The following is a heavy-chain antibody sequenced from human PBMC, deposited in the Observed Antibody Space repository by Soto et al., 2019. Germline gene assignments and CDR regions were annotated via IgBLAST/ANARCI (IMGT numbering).Heavy chain of an antibody. CDR3: AREKTTVFGVVIIRNYYYYGMDV. CDR2: IKQDGSEK. D-gene: IGHD3-3*01. CDR1: DFAFGSHW. V-gene: IGHV3-7*05. J-gene: IGHJ6*02. Sequence: GGSLRLSCIGSDFAFGSHWMIWVRQAPGKGLEWVANIKQDGSEKYYVDSVKGRFTISRDNAKNSLYLQMNSLRAEDTAVYYCAREKTTVFGVVIIRNYYYYGMDVWGQGTTVTVSS.